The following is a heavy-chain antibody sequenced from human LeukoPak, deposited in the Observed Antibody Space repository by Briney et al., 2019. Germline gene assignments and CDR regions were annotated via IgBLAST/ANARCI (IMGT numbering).Heavy chain of an antibody. CDR1: GGTFSSYA. Sequence: GASVKVSCKASGGTFSSYAISWVRQAPGQGLEWMGRIIPILGIANYAQKFQGRVTITAAKSTSTAYMELSSLRSEDTAVYYCARDPFKNTYYYDSSGYYYHKPRFDPWGQGTLVTVSS. D-gene: IGHD3-22*01. CDR2: IIPILGIA. V-gene: IGHV1-69*04. CDR3: ARDPFKNTYYYDSSGYYYHKPRFDP. J-gene: IGHJ5*02.